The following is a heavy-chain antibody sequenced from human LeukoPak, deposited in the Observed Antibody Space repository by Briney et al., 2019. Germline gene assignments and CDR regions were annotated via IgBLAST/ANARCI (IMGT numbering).Heavy chain of an antibody. J-gene: IGHJ4*02. D-gene: IGHD5-12*01. CDR2: IYYSGST. CDR1: GGSISSSSYY. CDR3: ARRRLGTYFDY. V-gene: IGHV4-39*01. Sequence: SETLSLTCTVSGGSISSSSYYWGWIRQPPGKGLEWIGSIYYSGSTYYNPSLKSRVTISVDTSKNQFSLKLSSVTAADTAVYYCARRRLGTYFDYWGQGTLVTVSS.